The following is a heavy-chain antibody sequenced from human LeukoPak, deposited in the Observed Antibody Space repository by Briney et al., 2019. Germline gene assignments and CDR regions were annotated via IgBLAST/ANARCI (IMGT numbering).Heavy chain of an antibody. Sequence: PSETLSLTCAVYGGSFSGYYWSWIRQPPGKGLEWIGEINHSGSTNYNPSLKSRVTISVDTSKNQFSLKLSSVTAADTAVYYCASQGTTRLQHWGEGTLLTVPS. CDR3: ASQGTTRLQH. CDR1: GGSFSGYY. V-gene: IGHV4-34*01. CDR2: INHSGST. D-gene: IGHD4-17*01. J-gene: IGHJ1*01.